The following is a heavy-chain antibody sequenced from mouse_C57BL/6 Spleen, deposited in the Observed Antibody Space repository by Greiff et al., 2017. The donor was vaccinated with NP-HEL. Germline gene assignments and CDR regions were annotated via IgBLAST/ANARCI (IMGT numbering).Heavy chain of an antibody. Sequence: VQLKESGPELVKPGASVKMSCKASGYTFTDYNMHWVKQSHGKSLEWIGYINPNNGGTSYNQKFKGKATLTVNKSSSTAYMELRSLTSLDSAVYYCAGPNPSYYYGSSSYAMDYWGQGTSVTVSS. D-gene: IGHD1-1*01. V-gene: IGHV1-22*01. J-gene: IGHJ4*01. CDR2: INPNNGGT. CDR1: GYTFTDYN. CDR3: AGPNPSYYYGSSSYAMDY.